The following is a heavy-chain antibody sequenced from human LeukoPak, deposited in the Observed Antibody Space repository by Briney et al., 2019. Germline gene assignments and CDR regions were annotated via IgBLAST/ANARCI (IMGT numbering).Heavy chain of an antibody. Sequence: GGSLRLSCAASGFTSDDYAMHWVRQAPGKGLEWVSGISWNSGSIGYADSVKGRFTISRDNAKNSLYLQMNSLRAEDTALYYCAKDISANYYGSGTQNGFDYWGQGTLVTVSS. J-gene: IGHJ4*02. CDR2: ISWNSGSI. V-gene: IGHV3-9*02. CDR1: GFTSDDYA. CDR3: AKDISANYYGSGTQNGFDY. D-gene: IGHD3-10*01.